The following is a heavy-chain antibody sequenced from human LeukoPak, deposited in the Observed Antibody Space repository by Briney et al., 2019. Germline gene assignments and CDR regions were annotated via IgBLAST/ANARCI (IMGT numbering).Heavy chain of an antibody. V-gene: IGHV3-48*04. J-gene: IGHJ4*02. Sequence: GGSLRLSCAASGFTFSSYSMNWVRQAPGKGLEWVSYISSSGSTIYYADSVKGRFTISRDNAKNSLYLQMNSLRAEDTAVYYCARDVPYTMVKDYWGQGTLVTVSS. D-gene: IGHD3-10*01. CDR3: ARDVPYTMVKDY. CDR1: GFTFSSYS. CDR2: ISSSGSTI.